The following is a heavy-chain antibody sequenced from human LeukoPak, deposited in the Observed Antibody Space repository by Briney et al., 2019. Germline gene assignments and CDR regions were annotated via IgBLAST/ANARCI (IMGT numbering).Heavy chain of an antibody. CDR2: ISTSSTYI. CDR3: ARHEPVITLSSYYYGMDV. CDR1: GFTFSTYS. D-gene: IGHD1-14*01. V-gene: IGHV3-21*01. J-gene: IGHJ6*02. Sequence: GGSLRLSCAGSGFTFSTYSMNWVRQAPGKGLEWVSSISTSSTYIYYADSVKGRFTISRDNAKNSLYLQMNSLRAEDTAVYYCARHEPVITLSSYYYGMDVWGPGTTVTVSS.